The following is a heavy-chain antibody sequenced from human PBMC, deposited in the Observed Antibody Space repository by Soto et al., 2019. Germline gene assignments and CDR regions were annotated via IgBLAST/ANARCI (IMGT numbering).Heavy chain of an antibody. CDR3: IWFGDPADAFDI. D-gene: IGHD3-10*01. CDR2: IYYSGTT. Sequence: SETLSLTCTVSGGSISTSAYYWGWIRQPPGKGMEWIGSIYYSGTTYYNPSLNSRVTISVDTSKNQFSLRLTSVTAAYTVLYYCIWFGDPADAFDIWGQGTMVTVSS. J-gene: IGHJ3*02. CDR1: GGSISTSAYY. V-gene: IGHV4-39*01.